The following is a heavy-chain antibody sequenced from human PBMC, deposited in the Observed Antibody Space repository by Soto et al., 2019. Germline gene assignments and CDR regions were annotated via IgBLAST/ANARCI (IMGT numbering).Heavy chain of an antibody. J-gene: IGHJ6*02. V-gene: IGHV3-23*01. CDR3: AKAREYYYYGMDV. CDR1: GFTFSSYA. Sequence: PGGSLRLSCAASGFTFSSYAMSWVRQAPGKGLEWVSAISGSGGSTYYADSVKGRFTISRDNSKNTLYLQMNSLRAEDTAVYYSAKAREYYYYGMDVWGQGTTVTVSS. CDR2: ISGSGGST.